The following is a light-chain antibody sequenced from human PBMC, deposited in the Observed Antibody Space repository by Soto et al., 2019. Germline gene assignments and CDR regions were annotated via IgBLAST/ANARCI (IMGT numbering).Light chain of an antibody. CDR3: SSYTGSSTLVV. CDR1: SSDVGTYNF. CDR2: DVS. J-gene: IGLJ2*01. V-gene: IGLV2-14*01. Sequence: QSALTQPASVSGSPGQSITISCTGTSSDVGTYNFVSWYQQHPGKAPKLMIYDVSNRPSGVSNRFSGSKSGNTASLIISGLQAEDEADYYCSSYTGSSTLVVFGGGTKLTVL.